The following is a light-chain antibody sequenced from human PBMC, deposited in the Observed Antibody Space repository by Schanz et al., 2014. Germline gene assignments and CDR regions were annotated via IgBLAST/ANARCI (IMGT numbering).Light chain of an antibody. CDR2: DVS. CDR3: KV. CDR1: SSDVGGYNF. J-gene: IGLJ3*02. Sequence: QSALTQPPSASGSPGQSVTISCTGTSSDVGGYNFVSWYQQHPGKAPKLLIYDVSKRPSGVPDRFSGSKSGNTASLTISGLQAEDEADYHQKVFGGGTKVTVL. V-gene: IGLV2-8*01.